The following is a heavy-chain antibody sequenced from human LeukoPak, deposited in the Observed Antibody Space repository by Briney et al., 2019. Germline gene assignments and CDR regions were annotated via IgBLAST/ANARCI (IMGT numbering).Heavy chain of an antibody. CDR2: ISYDGSNK. Sequence: PGGSLRLSCAASGFTFSTYSMHWVRQAPGKGLEWVAVISYDGSNKYYADSVKGRFTTSRDNSKNTLYLQMNSLRAEDTAMYYCAKDRGSSGWFDYWGQGTLVTVSS. V-gene: IGHV3-30*18. CDR1: GFTFSTYS. CDR3: AKDRGSSGWFDY. D-gene: IGHD6-19*01. J-gene: IGHJ4*02.